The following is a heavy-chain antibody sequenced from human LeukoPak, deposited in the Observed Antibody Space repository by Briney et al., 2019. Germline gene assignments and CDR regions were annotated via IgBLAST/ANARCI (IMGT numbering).Heavy chain of an antibody. V-gene: IGHV4-39*01. Sequence: SETLSLTCTVSGGSISSSSYYWGWIRQPPGMGLEWIGSIYYSGSTYYNPSLKSRVTISVDASKNQFSLKLSSVTAADTAVYYCARNPGRKFDFWGQGALVTVSS. J-gene: IGHJ4*02. CDR2: IYYSGST. CDR3: ARNPGRKFDF. CDR1: GGSISSSSYY. D-gene: IGHD3-10*01.